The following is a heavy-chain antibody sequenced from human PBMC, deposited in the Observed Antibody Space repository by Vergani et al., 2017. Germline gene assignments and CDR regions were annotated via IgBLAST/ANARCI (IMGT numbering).Heavy chain of an antibody. CDR3: ARRDSSSPALDY. D-gene: IGHD6-6*01. Sequence: EVDLVESGGGLAQPGGSLRLSCEASGITFWKFGMHWVRQGPGKGLEWVSGISWDGGSTYYADSVKGRFTISRENAKNSLYLQMNGLRAGDTAVYYCARRDSSSPALDYWGQGTLVTVSS. CDR1: GITFWKFG. V-gene: IGHV3-9*01. J-gene: IGHJ4*02. CDR2: ISWDGGST.